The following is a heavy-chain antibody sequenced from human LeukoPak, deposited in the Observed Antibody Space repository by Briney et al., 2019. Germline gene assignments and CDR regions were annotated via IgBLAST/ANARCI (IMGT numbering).Heavy chain of an antibody. CDR3: ARGGDLKYYSGGSCYSVDY. Sequence: PGRSLRLSCAASGFSSSDYVIHWVRQAPGKGLDWVAVISKDGGTKYYADSVKGRLTISRDNSKNMLYLQMNSLRPEDTAVYYCARGGDLKYYSGGSCYSVDYWGQGTLVTVSS. D-gene: IGHD2-15*01. CDR1: GFSSSDYV. CDR2: ISKDGGTK. V-gene: IGHV3-30-3*01. J-gene: IGHJ4*02.